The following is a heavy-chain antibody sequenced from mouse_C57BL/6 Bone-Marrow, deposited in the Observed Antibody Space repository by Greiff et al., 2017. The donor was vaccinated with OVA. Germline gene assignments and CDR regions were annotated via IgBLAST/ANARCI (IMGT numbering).Heavy chain of an antibody. V-gene: IGHV5-16*01. Sequence: EVNLVESEGGLVQPGSSMKLSCTASGFTFSDYYMAWVRQVPEKGLEWVANINYDGSSTYYLDSLKSRFIISRDNAKNILYLQMSSLKSEDTATYYCARDHPGLLAMDYWGQGTSVTVSS. CDR1: GFTFSDYY. J-gene: IGHJ4*01. CDR3: ARDHPGLLAMDY. D-gene: IGHD1-1*01. CDR2: INYDGSST.